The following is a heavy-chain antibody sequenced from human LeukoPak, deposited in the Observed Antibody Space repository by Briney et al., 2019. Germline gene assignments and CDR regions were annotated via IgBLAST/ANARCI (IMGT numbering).Heavy chain of an antibody. D-gene: IGHD5-12*01. J-gene: IGHJ4*02. V-gene: IGHV1-2*06. CDR3: AREGYSGYGGEKGFDY. Sequence: ASVKVSCKASGYTFTGYYMHWVRQALGQGLEWMGRINPNSGGTNYAQKFQGRVTMTRDTSISTAYMELSRLRSDDTAVYYCAREGYSGYGGEKGFDYWGQGTLVTVSS. CDR2: INPNSGGT. CDR1: GYTFTGYY.